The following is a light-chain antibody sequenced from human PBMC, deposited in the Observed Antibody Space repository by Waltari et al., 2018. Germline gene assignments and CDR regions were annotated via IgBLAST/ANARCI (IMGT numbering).Light chain of an antibody. Sequence: QSALTQPASVSGSPGQSITISYTGSSNYVGSYNLFSWYKQHPGEAPTLILYEVSKRPSGVSDRFSGPKSGNTASLTISGLRPEDEADYYCCSYGGASARLFGGGTKVTVL. CDR1: SNYVGSYNL. J-gene: IGLJ2*01. V-gene: IGLV2-23*02. CDR2: EVS. CDR3: CSYGGASARL.